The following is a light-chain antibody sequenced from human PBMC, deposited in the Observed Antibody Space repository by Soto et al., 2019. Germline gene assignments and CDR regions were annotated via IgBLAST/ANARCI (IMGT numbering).Light chain of an antibody. CDR1: SSNIGGNS. CDR2: DDN. V-gene: IGLV1-51*01. CDR3: GSWDSSLSAYV. Sequence: QAVMTQPPSVSAAPGQKVTISCSGSSSNIGGNSVSWYQQLPGTAPKLLIYDDNKRPSGIPDRFSGSKSGTSATLGITGFQTGDEADYYCGSWDSSLSAYVFGTGTTLNVL. J-gene: IGLJ1*01.